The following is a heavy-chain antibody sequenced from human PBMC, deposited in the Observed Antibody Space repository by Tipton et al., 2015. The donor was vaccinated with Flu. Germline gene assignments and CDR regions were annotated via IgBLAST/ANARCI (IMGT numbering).Heavy chain of an antibody. D-gene: IGHD5-18*01. CDR2: IYYSGST. CDR3: ARLDLGYSYGNYFDY. CDR1: GGSVSSGSYY. V-gene: IGHV4-61*01. Sequence: TLSLTCTVSGGSVSSGSYYWSWIRQPPGKGLEWIGYIYYSGSTNYNPSLKSRVTISVDTSKNQFSLKLSSVTAADTAVYYCARLDLGYSYGNYFDYWGQGTLVTVSS. J-gene: IGHJ4*02.